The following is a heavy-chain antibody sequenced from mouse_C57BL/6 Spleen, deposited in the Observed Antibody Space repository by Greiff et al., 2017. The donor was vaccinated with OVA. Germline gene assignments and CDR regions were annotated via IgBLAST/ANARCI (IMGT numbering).Heavy chain of an antibody. D-gene: IGHD1-1*01. V-gene: IGHV1-80*01. J-gene: IGHJ2*01. CDR2: IYPGDGDT. Sequence: VQLVESGAELVKPGASVKISCKASGYAFSSYWMNWVKQRPGKGLEWIGQIYPGDGDTNYNGKFKGKATLTADKSSSTAYMQLSSLTSEESAVYFCARERADYYGSSPFDYWGQGTTLTVSS. CDR3: ARERADYYGSSPFDY. CDR1: GYAFSSYW.